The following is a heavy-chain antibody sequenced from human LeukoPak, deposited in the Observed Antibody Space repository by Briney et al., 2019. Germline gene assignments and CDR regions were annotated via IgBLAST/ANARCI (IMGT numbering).Heavy chain of an antibody. J-gene: IGHJ4*02. V-gene: IGHV1-69*06. CDR3: ARGAAGRGAIDY. CDR1: GGTFSSYA. CDR2: IIPIFGTA. Sequence: ASVKVSCKASGGTFSSYAISWVRQAPGQGLEWMGGIIPIFGTANYAQKFQGRVTITANKSTSTAYMELSSLRSEDTAVYYCARGAAGRGAIDYWGQGTLVTVSS. D-gene: IGHD6-13*01.